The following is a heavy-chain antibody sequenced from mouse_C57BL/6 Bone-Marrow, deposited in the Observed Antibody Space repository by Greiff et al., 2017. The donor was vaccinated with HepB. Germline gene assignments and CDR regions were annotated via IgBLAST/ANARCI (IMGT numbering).Heavy chain of an antibody. Sequence: EVKLVESGGGLVQPGGSMKLSCVASGFTFSNYWMNWVRQSPEKGLEWVAQIRLKSDNYATHYAESVKGRFTISRDDSKSSVYLQMNNLRAEDTGIYYCPSTMEGYYAMDYWGQGTSVTVSS. CDR3: PSTMEGYYAMDY. V-gene: IGHV6-3*01. J-gene: IGHJ4*01. D-gene: IGHD2-1*01. CDR1: GFTFSNYW. CDR2: IRLKSDNYAT.